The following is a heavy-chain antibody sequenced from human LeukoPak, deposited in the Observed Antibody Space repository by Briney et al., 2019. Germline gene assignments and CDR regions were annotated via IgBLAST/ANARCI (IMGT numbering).Heavy chain of an antibody. D-gene: IGHD4-17*01. CDR1: GYTFTSAA. J-gene: IGHJ4*02. CDR3: ARGLSTATTFYFDF. CDR2: INTAKGDI. Sequence: GASVKVSCKAFGYTFTSAAIHWVRQAPGQRLEWMGWINTAKGDINYSEMFRGRATIARDTSASTAYMELSSLRSEDTAVYYCARGLSTATTFYFDFWGQGTRVIVSS. V-gene: IGHV1-3*04.